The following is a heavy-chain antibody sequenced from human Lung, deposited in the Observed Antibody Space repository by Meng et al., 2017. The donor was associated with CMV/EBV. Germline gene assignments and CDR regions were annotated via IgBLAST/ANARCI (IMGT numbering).Heavy chain of an antibody. J-gene: IGHJ4*02. V-gene: IGHV4-4*03. CDR2: IYHSGST. CDR1: GVSISSSNW. CDR3: ASFPPPGKQWLVTDY. D-gene: IGHD6-19*01. Sequence: QGRLQGPGPGLGKPPGTLSLACAVSGVSISSSNWWSWVRQPPGNGLEWIGEIYHSGSTNYNPSLKSRVTISVDKSKNQFSLKLSSVTAADTAVYYCASFPPPGKQWLVTDYWGQGTLVTVSS.